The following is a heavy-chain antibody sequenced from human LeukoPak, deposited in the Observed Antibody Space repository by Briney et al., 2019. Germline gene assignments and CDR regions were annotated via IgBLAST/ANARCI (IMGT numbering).Heavy chain of an antibody. CDR1: GGSISSYY. V-gene: IGHV4-59*01. CDR2: IYYSGST. D-gene: IGHD4-23*01. J-gene: IGHJ4*02. CDR3: ARESGGITYFDY. Sequence: PSETLSLTCTVSGGSISSYYWSWIRQPPGKGLEWIGYIYYSGSTNYNPSLMSRVTISVDTSKNQFSLKLSSVTAADTAVYYCARESGGITYFDYWGQGTLVAVSS.